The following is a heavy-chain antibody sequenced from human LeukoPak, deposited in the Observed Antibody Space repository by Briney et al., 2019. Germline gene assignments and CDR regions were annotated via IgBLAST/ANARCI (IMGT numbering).Heavy chain of an antibody. CDR2: ISYDGSNE. CDR3: ARAPYCSGGSCYWSRNWFDP. D-gene: IGHD2-15*01. Sequence: GGSLRLSCAASGFTFSSYVMHWVRQAPGKGLEWVAIISYDGSNEYYADSVKGRFTISRDNSKNTLYLQMNSLRAADTAVYYCARAPYCSGGSCYWSRNWFDPWGQGTLVTVSS. V-gene: IGHV3-30*04. J-gene: IGHJ5*02. CDR1: GFTFSSYV.